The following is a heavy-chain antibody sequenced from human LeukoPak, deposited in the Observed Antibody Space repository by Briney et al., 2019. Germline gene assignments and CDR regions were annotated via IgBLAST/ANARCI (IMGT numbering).Heavy chain of an antibody. J-gene: IGHJ4*02. V-gene: IGHV3-23*01. CDR2: ISGSGGST. D-gene: IGHD6-6*01. CDR3: ARGSSIAALDY. CDR1: GFTFSSHA. Sequence: GESLTLSCAASGFTFSSHAMSWLRQPPGKGLEWVSAISGSGGSTYSADSEKGRFTISRDNSKNTLYLQMNSLRAEDTAVYYCARGSSIAALDYWGQGTLVTVSS.